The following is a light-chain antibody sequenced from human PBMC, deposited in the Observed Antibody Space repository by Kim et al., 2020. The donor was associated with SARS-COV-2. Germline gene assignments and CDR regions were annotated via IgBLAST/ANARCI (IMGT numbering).Light chain of an antibody. J-gene: IGKJ1*01. V-gene: IGKV3-15*01. Sequence: EIVMTQSPATLSVSPGERATLSCRASQGVSSNLDWYQQKPGQAPRLLIYGASTRATGFPARFSGSGSGTEFTLTISSLQSEDFAVYYCQQYNNWPETFGQGTKVDIK. CDR1: QGVSSN. CDR3: QQYNNWPET. CDR2: GAS.